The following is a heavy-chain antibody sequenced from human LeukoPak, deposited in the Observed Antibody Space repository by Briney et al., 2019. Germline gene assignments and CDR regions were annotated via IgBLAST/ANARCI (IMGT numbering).Heavy chain of an antibody. D-gene: IGHD6-13*01. CDR2: INPNSGGT. CDR1: GYTFTGYY. V-gene: IGHV1-2*02. Sequence: GASVKVSCKASGYTFTGYYMHWVRQAPGQGLEWMGWINPNSGGTNYAQKFQGRVTMTRDTSISTAYMELSRLRSDDTAVYCCARAGIAAGRGWFDPWGQGTLVTVSS. J-gene: IGHJ5*02. CDR3: ARAGIAAGRGWFDP.